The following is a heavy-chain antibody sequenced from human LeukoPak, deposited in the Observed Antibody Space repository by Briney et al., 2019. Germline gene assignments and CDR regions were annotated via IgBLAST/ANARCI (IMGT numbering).Heavy chain of an antibody. D-gene: IGHD4-17*01. Sequence: GRSLRLSCVASGFTFTHYTLHWVRQAPGKGLEWVTLILYDGSEKYYTDSVRGRFTISRDDSRNTLYLQMNSLRAEDTAVYYCAKPAGTTVTTYYFDYWGQGTLVTVSS. J-gene: IGHJ4*02. V-gene: IGHV3-30-3*02. CDR3: AKPAGTTVTTYYFDY. CDR1: GFTFTHYT. CDR2: ILYDGSEK.